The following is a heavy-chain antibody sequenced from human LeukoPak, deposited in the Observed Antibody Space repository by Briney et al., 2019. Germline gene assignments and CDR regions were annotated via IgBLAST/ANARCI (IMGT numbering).Heavy chain of an antibody. D-gene: IGHD3-22*01. J-gene: IGHJ4*02. V-gene: IGHV3-74*01. CDR3: ARRHYYDGRYPFDS. CDR1: GFTFSSYW. CDR2: INSDGTST. Sequence: GGSLRLSSAASGFTFSSYWMHWVRQAPGKGLVWVSRINSDGTSTNYADSVKGRFTISRDNAKNTLYLQMNSLRTEDTAVYYCARRHYYDGRYPFDSWGQGTLVTVSS.